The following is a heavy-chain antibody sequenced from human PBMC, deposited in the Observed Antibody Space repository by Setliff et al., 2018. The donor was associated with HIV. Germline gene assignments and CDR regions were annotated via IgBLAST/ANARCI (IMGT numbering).Heavy chain of an antibody. CDR2: IGSSNHGI. J-gene: IGHJ4*01. Sequence: GGSLRLSCAASGFNFKTYAMTWVRQAPGKGPDWVAHIGSSNHGIHYTASVQCRFTVSRDNANNLLFLQMNNLRAEDTAVYYCASFYGDYGYWGHGTQVTVSS. CDR3: ASFYGDYGY. CDR1: GFNFKTYA. V-gene: IGHV3-48*04. D-gene: IGHD3-10*01.